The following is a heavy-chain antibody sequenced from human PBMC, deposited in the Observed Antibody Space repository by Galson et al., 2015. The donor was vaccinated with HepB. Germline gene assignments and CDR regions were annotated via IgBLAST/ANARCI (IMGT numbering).Heavy chain of an antibody. CDR1: GGSISSSNW. Sequence: ETLSLTCAVSGGSISSSNWWSWVRQPPGKGLEWIGEIYHSGSTNYNPSLKSRVTISVDKSKNQFSLKLSSVTAADTAVYYCARSAAAETRSRWFDPWGQGTLVTVSS. D-gene: IGHD2-2*01. V-gene: IGHV4-4*02. CDR3: ARSAAAETRSRWFDP. CDR2: IYHSGST. J-gene: IGHJ5*02.